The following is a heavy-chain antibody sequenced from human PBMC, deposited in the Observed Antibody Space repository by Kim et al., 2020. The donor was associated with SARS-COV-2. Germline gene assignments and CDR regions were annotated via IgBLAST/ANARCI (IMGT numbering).Heavy chain of an antibody. CDR3: AKMAGSRIKLGSFEY. CDR2: ITNDGST. V-gene: IGHV3-23*01. J-gene: IGHJ4*02. D-gene: IGHD2-15*01. CDR1: GFIFSRYA. Sequence: GGSLRLSCAASGFIFSRYAMSWARQAPGKGLEWVSTITNDGSTSYADSVRGRFTISRDNSRNTLYLQMNSLRAEDTAMYYWAKMAGSRIKLGSFEYWGQG.